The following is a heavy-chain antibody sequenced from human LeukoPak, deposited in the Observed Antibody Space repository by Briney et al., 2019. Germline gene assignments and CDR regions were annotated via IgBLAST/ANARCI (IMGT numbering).Heavy chain of an antibody. CDR1: DFTFGDYD. V-gene: IGHV3-49*03. J-gene: IGHJ4*02. CDR3: SRVRLVPGPWSGESPPVYFDY. Sequence: GGSLRLSCTGSDFTFGDYDMGWFRQAPGKGLEWVGFIRRRAYGEPRKYAASVKGRFTISRDDSKSIAYLQMNSLKIEDTAVYYCSRVRLVPGPWSGESPPVYFDYWGQGILVTVSS. D-gene: IGHD3-10*01. CDR2: IRRRAYGEPR.